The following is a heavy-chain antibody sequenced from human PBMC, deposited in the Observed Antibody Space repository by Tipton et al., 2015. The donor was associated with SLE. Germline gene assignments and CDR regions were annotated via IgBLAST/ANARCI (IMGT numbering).Heavy chain of an antibody. V-gene: IGHV3-30*04. Sequence: SLRLSCAVSGFTFSSYAIHWVRQAPGKGLEWVAVISYDGINKYYADSVKGRFTISRDNSKNTLYLQMNSLRAEDTAVYYCARQSDIVVVVAAIDYWGQGTLVTVSS. CDR3: ARQSDIVVVVAAIDY. J-gene: IGHJ4*02. D-gene: IGHD2-15*01. CDR1: GFTFSSYA. CDR2: ISYDGINK.